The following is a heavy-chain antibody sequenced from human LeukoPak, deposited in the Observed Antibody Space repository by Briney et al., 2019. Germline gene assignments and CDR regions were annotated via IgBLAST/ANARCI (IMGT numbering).Heavy chain of an antibody. D-gene: IGHD3-16*01. CDR1: GFTFRTYG. CDR2: IRYDGSDK. V-gene: IGHV3-30*02. J-gene: IGHJ3*01. CDR3: AKRADYYDSSRALYDAFDL. Sequence: PGGSLRLSCAASGFTFRTYGMHWVRQAPGKGLEWVTFIRYDGSDKFYAGSVRGRFTISRDNSKNTLFLQLNSLRVEDTAVYYCAKRADYYDSSRALYDAFDLWGQGTMVTVSS.